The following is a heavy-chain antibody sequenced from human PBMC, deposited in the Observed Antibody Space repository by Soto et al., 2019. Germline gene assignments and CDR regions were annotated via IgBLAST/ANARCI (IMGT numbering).Heavy chain of an antibody. D-gene: IGHD2-8*01. Sequence: SVKVSCKASGGTFSSYAISWVRQATGQGLEWMGGIIPIFGTANYAQKFQGRVTITADESTSTAYMELSSLRSEDTAVYYCARSSHYCTNGVCYTVPLDYWGQGTLVTVSS. CDR1: GGTFSSYA. CDR3: ARSSHYCTNGVCYTVPLDY. V-gene: IGHV1-69*13. J-gene: IGHJ4*02. CDR2: IIPIFGTA.